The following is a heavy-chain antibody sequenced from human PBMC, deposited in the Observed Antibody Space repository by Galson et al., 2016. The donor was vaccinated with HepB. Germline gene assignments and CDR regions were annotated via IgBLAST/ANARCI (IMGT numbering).Heavy chain of an antibody. V-gene: IGHV3-23*01. CDR3: AKGSYSSSWYCYFDY. CDR1: GLNGRRDA. Sequence: SLRLSCAASGLNGRRDAMSWVRQAPGKGLEWVSAISGSGGSTYYADSVKGRFTISGDKSKNTLFLQMNSLRAEDTAVFYCAKGSYSSSWYCYFDYWGQGTLVTVSS. J-gene: IGHJ4*02. CDR2: ISGSGGST. D-gene: IGHD6-13*01.